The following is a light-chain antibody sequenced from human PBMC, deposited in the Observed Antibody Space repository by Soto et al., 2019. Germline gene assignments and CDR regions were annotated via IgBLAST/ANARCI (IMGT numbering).Light chain of an antibody. CDR1: QSVSSSY. J-gene: IGKJ1*01. Sequence: EIVLTQSPGTLSLSPGERATLSCRASQSVSSSYLAWYQQKFGQAPRLLIYGASSRATGIPDRFSGSGSGTDFTLTISRLEPEDFAVYDCQQYGSSSWTFGQGTKGEIK. V-gene: IGKV3-20*01. CDR2: GAS. CDR3: QQYGSSSWT.